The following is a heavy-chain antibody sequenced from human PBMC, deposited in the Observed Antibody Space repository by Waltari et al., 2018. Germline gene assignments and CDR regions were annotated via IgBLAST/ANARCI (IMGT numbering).Heavy chain of an antibody. CDR1: GFPLSTSGVG. Sequence: QITLKESGPTLVKPTQTLTLTCPFSGFPLSTSGVGVRWIRPPPGKALEWLALIYWDDDKRYSPSLKSRLTITKDTSKNQVVLTMTNMDPVDTATYYCARQLPHGEWGVYYYYMDVWGKGTTVTVSS. V-gene: IGHV2-5*02. CDR2: IYWDDDK. J-gene: IGHJ6*03. CDR3: ARQLPHGEWGVYYYYMDV. D-gene: IGHD2-2*01.